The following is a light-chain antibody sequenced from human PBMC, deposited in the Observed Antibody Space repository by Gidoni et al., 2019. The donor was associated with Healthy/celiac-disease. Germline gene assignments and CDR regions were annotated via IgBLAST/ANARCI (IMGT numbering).Light chain of an antibody. CDR3: AAWDDSLNGSVV. J-gene: IGLJ2*01. Sequence: QSVLTQPPSASGTPGQRVTLSCSGSSSNIGSNPVNWYQQLPGTAPKLLIYSNNQRPPGVPDRFSGSKSGTSASLAISGLQSEDEADYYCAAWDDSLNGSVVFGGGTKLTVL. CDR2: SNN. V-gene: IGLV1-44*01. CDR1: SSNIGSNP.